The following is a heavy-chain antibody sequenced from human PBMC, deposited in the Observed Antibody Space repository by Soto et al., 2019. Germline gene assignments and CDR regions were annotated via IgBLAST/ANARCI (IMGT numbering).Heavy chain of an antibody. V-gene: IGHV3-23*05. D-gene: IGHD6-19*01. Sequence: EVQLLESGGAFVQPGGSLRLSCAASGLTFNSYAMSWVRQAPGKGLEWVSAIGSDGTAIQYADSVKGRFTISKDNSNDMLYLQMNSLRAEDTAVYYCVRPGLTVPGTRYFDHWGQGALVTVSS. CDR3: VRPGLTVPGTRYFDH. J-gene: IGHJ4*02. CDR1: GLTFNSYA. CDR2: IGSDGTAI.